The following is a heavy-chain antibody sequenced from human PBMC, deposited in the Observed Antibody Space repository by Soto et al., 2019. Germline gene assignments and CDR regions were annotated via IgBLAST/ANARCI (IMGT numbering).Heavy chain of an antibody. V-gene: IGHV4-34*01. CDR2: INHSGST. J-gene: IGHJ4*02. D-gene: IGHD2-21*02. CDR1: GGSFSGCY. Sequence: QVQLQQWGAGLLKPSETLSLTCAVYGGSFSGCYWSWIRQPPGKGLEWIGEINHSGSTNYNPSLKSRVTISVDTSKNQFSLKLSSVTAADTAVYYCARGGVSYGGNSHYFDYWGQGTLVTVSS. CDR3: ARGGVSYGGNSHYFDY.